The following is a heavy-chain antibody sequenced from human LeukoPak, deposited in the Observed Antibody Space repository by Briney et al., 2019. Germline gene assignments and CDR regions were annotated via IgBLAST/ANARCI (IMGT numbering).Heavy chain of an antibody. D-gene: IGHD3-9*01. CDR1: GFTFSSYA. Sequence: GGSLRLSCVASGFTFSSYAMSWVRQSPGKGLEWVSGISGGSGNTEYADSVKGRFTISRDNSKSTLYLQMNSLRAEDTAVYYCAKFYDIMTGYFDYWGQGTLVTVSS. CDR2: ISGGSGNT. J-gene: IGHJ4*02. CDR3: AKFYDIMTGYFDY. V-gene: IGHV3-23*01.